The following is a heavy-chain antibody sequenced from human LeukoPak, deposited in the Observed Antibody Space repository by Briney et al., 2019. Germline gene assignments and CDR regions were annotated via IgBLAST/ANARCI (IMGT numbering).Heavy chain of an antibody. CDR3: AGVRAGGNRAFDV. D-gene: IGHD4-23*01. J-gene: IGHJ3*01. CDR1: GFTFSSYW. V-gene: IGHV3-74*01. CDR2: IDPDASAS. Sequence: GGSLRLSCAASGFTFSSYWMHWVRQVPGEGLVWVSRIDPDASASTYADSVKGRFTISRDNAKNTLWLQMNSLRADDAAVYYCAGVRAGGNRAFDVWGQGTVVAVSS.